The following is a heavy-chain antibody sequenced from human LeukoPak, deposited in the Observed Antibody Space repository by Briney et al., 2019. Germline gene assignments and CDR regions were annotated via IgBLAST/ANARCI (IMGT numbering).Heavy chain of an antibody. CDR3: ASGVDRAKTGY. Sequence: SETLSLTCTVSGGSISHSHWNWIRQPPGKGLEWIECIYNTGTIDYNPSLKSRVTMSVDRSKDQFSLNLNSVTAADTAVYYCASGVDRAKTGYWGQGALVTVSS. V-gene: IGHV4-59*08. D-gene: IGHD5-18*01. J-gene: IGHJ4*02. CDR1: GGSISHSH. CDR2: IYNTGTI.